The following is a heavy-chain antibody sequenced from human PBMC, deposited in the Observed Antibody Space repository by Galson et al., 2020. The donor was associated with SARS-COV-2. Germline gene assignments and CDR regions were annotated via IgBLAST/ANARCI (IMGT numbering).Heavy chain of an antibody. Sequence: GGSLRLSCVASGFTFSNYWMNWVRQAPGKGLEWVANVIQDGSDKHSVDSVKGRFTISRDNAKNSLYLQMNSLRAEDTAVYYCARGASSRGGSNHDFDSWGQGTLVTVCS. CDR3: ARGASSRGGSNHDFDS. CDR2: VIQDGSDK. V-gene: IGHV3-7*03. CDR1: GFTFSNYW. J-gene: IGHJ4*02. D-gene: IGHD1-26*01.